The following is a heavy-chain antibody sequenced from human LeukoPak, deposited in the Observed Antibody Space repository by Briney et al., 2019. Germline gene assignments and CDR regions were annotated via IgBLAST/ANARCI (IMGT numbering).Heavy chain of an antibody. Sequence: GGSLRLSCAASGFTFSSYSMNWVRQAPGKGLEWVSSISSSSSYIYYADSVKGRFTISRDNAKNSLYLQMNSLRAEDTAVYYCAGGTNYDFWSGYFEGTEYYFDYWGQGTLVTVSS. CDR1: GFTFSSYS. CDR3: AGGTNYDFWSGYFEGTEYYFDY. J-gene: IGHJ4*02. V-gene: IGHV3-21*01. D-gene: IGHD3-3*01. CDR2: ISSSSSYI.